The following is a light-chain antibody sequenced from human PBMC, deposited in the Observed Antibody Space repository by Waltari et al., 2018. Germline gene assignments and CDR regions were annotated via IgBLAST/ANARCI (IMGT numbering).Light chain of an antibody. CDR2: DAS. V-gene: IGKV3-11*01. Sequence: EIVLTQSPATLSLSPGERATLSCRASQSVSIYLAWYQQKPGQAPRPLISDASTRATGIPDRFSGSGSGTDFTLTISALEPEDFAVYYCQQRINWARLTFGGGTKVEIK. CDR1: QSVSIY. CDR3: QQRINWARLT. J-gene: IGKJ4*01.